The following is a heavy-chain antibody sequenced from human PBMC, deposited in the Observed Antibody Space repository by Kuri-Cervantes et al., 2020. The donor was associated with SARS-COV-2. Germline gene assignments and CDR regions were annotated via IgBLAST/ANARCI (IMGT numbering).Heavy chain of an antibody. CDR1: VYTFTNSD. J-gene: IGHJ6*03. D-gene: IGHD1-1*01. CDR2: MNPNSGNT. Sequence: ASVKVSFKASVYTFTNSDINWVRQATGQGLEWMGWMNPNSGNTGYAQKFQGRVTLTKNTSVNTAYMELSILRSEDTAVYYCARAPSWNGAYYYMDVWGEGTTVTVSS. CDR3: ARAPSWNGAYYYMDV. V-gene: IGHV1-8*02.